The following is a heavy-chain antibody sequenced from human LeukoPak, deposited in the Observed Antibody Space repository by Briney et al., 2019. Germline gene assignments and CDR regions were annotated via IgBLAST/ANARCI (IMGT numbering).Heavy chain of an antibody. Sequence: GGSLRLSCEASGFIFSAYEFNWVRQAPGKGLEWVAVISYDGSNKYYADSVKGRFTISRDNSKNTLYLQMNSLRAEDTAVYYCARVTVTTPYYYYYGMDVWGQGTTVTVSS. CDR1: GFIFSAYE. CDR2: ISYDGSNK. V-gene: IGHV3-30-3*01. J-gene: IGHJ6*02. CDR3: ARVTVTTPYYYYYGMDV. D-gene: IGHD4-17*01.